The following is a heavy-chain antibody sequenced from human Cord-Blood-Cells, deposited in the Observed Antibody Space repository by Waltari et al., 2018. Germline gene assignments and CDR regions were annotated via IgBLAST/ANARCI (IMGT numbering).Heavy chain of an antibody. CDR1: GFTFADYA. D-gene: IGHD3-22*01. CDR2: ISWNSGSI. Sequence: EVQLVESGGGLVQPGRSLRLSCAASGFTFADYAMHWVRQAPGKGLEWVSGISWNSGSIGYADSVKGRFTISRDNAKNSLYLQMNSLRAEDTALYYCARYDSSGYYYYWGQGTLVTVSS. V-gene: IGHV3-9*01. J-gene: IGHJ4*02. CDR3: ARYDSSGYYYY.